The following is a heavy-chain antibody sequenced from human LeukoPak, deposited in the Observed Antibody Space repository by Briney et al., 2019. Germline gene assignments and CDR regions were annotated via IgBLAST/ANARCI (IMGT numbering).Heavy chain of an antibody. CDR1: GFTFSSYG. J-gene: IGHJ5*02. D-gene: IGHD3-3*01. CDR2: ISYDGSNK. V-gene: IGHV3-30*03. CDR3: ARDLYDFWSGYSPSVWFDP. Sequence: GGSLRLSCAASGFTFSSYGMHWVRQAPGKGLEWVAVISYDGSNKYYADSVKGRFTISRDNSKNTLYLQMNSLRAEDTAVYYCARDLYDFWSGYSPSVWFDPWGQGTLVTVSS.